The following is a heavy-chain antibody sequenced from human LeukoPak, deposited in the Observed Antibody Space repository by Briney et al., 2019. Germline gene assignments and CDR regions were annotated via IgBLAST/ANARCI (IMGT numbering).Heavy chain of an antibody. CDR3: ARVRGLWFGVRNDS. D-gene: IGHD3-10*01. CDR2: IDHTGST. Sequence: SETLCLTCAVYGGSFSGYYWSWIRQPPGKGLECIGEIDHTGSTHYNPSLKSRVTMSVDASKNQFSLKLTFVTAADTAVYYCARVRGLWFGVRNDSWGQGTLVTVTS. V-gene: IGHV4-34*01. CDR1: GGSFSGYY. J-gene: IGHJ4*02.